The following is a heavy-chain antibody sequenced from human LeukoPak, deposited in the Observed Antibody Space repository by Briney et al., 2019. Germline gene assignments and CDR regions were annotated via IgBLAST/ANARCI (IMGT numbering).Heavy chain of an antibody. Sequence: GGSLRLSCAASGFTFRSSWMHWVRHGPGKGLVWVSRINNDGSATTYADSVKGRSTISRDTAKNTVFLPMNSLRAEDTAVYHCARYVGYSAYDWGQGTLVTVSS. D-gene: IGHD5-12*01. CDR2: INNDGSAT. CDR3: ARYVGYSAYD. V-gene: IGHV3-74*01. CDR1: GFTFRSSW. J-gene: IGHJ4*02.